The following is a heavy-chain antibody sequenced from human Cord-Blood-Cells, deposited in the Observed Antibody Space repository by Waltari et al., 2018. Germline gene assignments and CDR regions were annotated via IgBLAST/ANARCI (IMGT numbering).Heavy chain of an antibody. D-gene: IGHD1-26*01. CDR3: ARHGMAPNWFDP. V-gene: IGHV4-34*01. CDR1: GGSFSGYY. J-gene: IGHJ5*02. Sequence: QVQLQQWGAGLLKPSETQSLTCAVYGGSFSGYYWSWIRQPPGKGLEWIGEINHSGSTNYNPSLKSRVTISVDTSKNQFSLKLSSVTAADTAVYYCARHGMAPNWFDPWGQGTLVTVSS. CDR2: INHSGST.